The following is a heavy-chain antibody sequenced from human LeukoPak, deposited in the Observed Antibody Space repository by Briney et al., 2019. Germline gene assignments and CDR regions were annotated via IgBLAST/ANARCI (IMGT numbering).Heavy chain of an antibody. CDR1: GFTFSSYA. CDR3: ARDHEYVSTIYSYYYMDV. Sequence: GGSLRLSCAASGFTFSSYAVSWVRQAPGKGLEWVSGISGRGGDTNYTDSLKGRFTISRDNSRNTLYLQMNSLRAEDTAVYYCARDHEYVSTIYSYYYMDVWGKGTTVTVSS. J-gene: IGHJ6*03. D-gene: IGHD5-24*01. V-gene: IGHV3-23*01. CDR2: ISGRGGDT.